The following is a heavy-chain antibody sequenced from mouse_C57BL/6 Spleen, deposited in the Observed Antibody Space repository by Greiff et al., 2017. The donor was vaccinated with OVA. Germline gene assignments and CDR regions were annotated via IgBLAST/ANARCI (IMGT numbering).Heavy chain of an antibody. V-gene: IGHV1-81*01. CDR3: AYDYETY. CDR2: IYPRSGNT. CDR1: GYTFTSYG. D-gene: IGHD2-4*01. Sequence: LVESGAELARPGASVKLSCKASGYTFTSYGISWVKQRTGQGLEWIGEIYPRSGNTYYNEKFKGKATLTADKSSSTAYMELRSLTSEDSAVYFCAYDYETYWGQGTLVTVSA. J-gene: IGHJ3*01.